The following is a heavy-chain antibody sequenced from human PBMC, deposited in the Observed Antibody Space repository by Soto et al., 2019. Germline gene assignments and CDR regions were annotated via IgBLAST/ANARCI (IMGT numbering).Heavy chain of an antibody. Sequence: GGSLRLSCAASGFTFSNYGMNWVRQAPGKGLEWVSSISNSGGSTHYADSVKGRFTVSRGNSKNTLYLQMNSLRAEDTAVYYCAPYAGFCLTTSCPPFYYGMDVWGQGTTVTVSS. J-gene: IGHJ6*02. CDR1: GFTFSNYG. CDR2: ISNSGGST. CDR3: APYAGFCLTTSCPPFYYGMDV. D-gene: IGHD2-2*01. V-gene: IGHV3-23*01.